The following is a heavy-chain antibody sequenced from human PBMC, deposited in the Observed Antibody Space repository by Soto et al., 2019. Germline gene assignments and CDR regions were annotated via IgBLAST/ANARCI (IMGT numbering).Heavy chain of an antibody. CDR1: GGSFSGYY. CDR2: INHSGST. Sequence: QVQLQQWGAGLLKPSETLSLTCAVYGGSFSGYYWSWIRQPPGKGLEWIGEINHSGSTNYNPSLKSRITISVDTSKNQFSLKLSSVTAADTAVYYCARSRRWYIGAAGHYYFDYWGQGTLVTVSS. CDR3: ARSRRWYIGAAGHYYFDY. V-gene: IGHV4-34*01. J-gene: IGHJ4*02. D-gene: IGHD6-13*01.